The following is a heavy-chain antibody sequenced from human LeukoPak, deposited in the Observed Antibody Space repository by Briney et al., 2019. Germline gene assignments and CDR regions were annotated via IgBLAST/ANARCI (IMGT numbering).Heavy chain of an antibody. D-gene: IGHD5-24*01. V-gene: IGHV4-39*01. J-gene: IGHJ4*02. CDR1: GGSISSSSYY. Sequence: SETLSLTCTVSGGSISSSSYYWGWIRQPPGKGLEWIGSVFYSGSAYYNPSLKSRVTISVDTSKNQFSLNLSSVTAADTAVYYCARYPAVMATMNFDYWGQGALVTVSS. CDR2: VFYSGSA. CDR3: ARYPAVMATMNFDY.